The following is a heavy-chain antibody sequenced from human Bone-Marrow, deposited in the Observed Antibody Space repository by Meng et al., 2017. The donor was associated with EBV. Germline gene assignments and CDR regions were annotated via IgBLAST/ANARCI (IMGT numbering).Heavy chain of an antibody. CDR2: ISSSSSYI. J-gene: IGHJ4*02. CDR1: GFTLSSHS. Sequence: EVQLVESGGXLVKHGGSLRLSCAASGFTLSSHSMYWVRQDPGKGLEWVSSISSSSSYIYYADSVKGRFTISRDNAKNSLYLQMNSLRAEDTAVYYCALGYSPPKFDYWGQGTLVTVSS. CDR3: ALGYSPPKFDY. V-gene: IGHV3-21*01. D-gene: IGHD5-18*01.